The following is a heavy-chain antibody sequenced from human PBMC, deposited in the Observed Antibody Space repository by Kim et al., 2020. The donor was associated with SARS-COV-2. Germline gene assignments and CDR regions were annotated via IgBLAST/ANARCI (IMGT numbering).Heavy chain of an antibody. D-gene: IGHD5-12*01. Sequence: KFQGRVTITADESTSTAYMELSSLRSEDTAVYYCARAPSGYDPDLWFDPWGQGTLVTVSS. J-gene: IGHJ5*02. CDR3: ARAPSGYDPDLWFDP. V-gene: IGHV1-69*01.